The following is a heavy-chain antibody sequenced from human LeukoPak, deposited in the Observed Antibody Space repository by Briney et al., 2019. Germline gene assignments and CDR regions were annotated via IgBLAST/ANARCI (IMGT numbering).Heavy chain of an antibody. CDR2: IIPILGIA. D-gene: IGHD2-21*02. J-gene: IGHJ4*02. CDR3: ASHQEDRYSFDY. CDR1: GGTFSSYA. V-gene: IGHV1-69*04. Sequence: SVKVSCKASGGTFSSYAISWVRQAPGQGLEWMGRIIPILGIADYAQKFQGRVTITADKSTSTAYMELSSLRSEDTAVYYCASHQEDRYSFDYWGPGTLVTVSS.